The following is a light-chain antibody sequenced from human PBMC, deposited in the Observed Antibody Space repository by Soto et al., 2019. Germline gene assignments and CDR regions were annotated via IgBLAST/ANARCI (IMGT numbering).Light chain of an antibody. CDR1: QSINNN. V-gene: IGKV3-15*01. Sequence: EIVMTQSPATLSVSPGERAILSCRASQSINNNLAWYQQRPGQAPRLLIYGASTRASGVPARFSGSGSGTDFTLTISSLQSEDFAIYYCQQYNIWPPWTFGHGTKVEIK. CDR3: QQYNIWPPWT. CDR2: GAS. J-gene: IGKJ1*01.